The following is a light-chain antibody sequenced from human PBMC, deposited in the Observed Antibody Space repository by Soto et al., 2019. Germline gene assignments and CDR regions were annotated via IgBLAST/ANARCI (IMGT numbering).Light chain of an antibody. CDR1: RSISSW. J-gene: IGKJ1*01. CDR2: KAS. CDR3: QQYNSYSET. Sequence: DIQMTQSPSTLSASVGDIVTITCRASRSISSWLAWYQQKPGKAPKLLIYKASSLESGVPSRFSGSGSGTEFTLTISSLQPDDFATYYCQQYNSYSETFGQGTKVEIK. V-gene: IGKV1-5*03.